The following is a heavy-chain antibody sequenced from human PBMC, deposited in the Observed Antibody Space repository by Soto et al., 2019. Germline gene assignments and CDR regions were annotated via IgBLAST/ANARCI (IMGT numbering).Heavy chain of an antibody. CDR1: GFTFSDYA. CDR3: AREGGSFYGPFDL. J-gene: IGHJ4*02. Sequence: EVQLLESGGGLVQPGGSLRLSCEASGFTFSDYAMSWVRQAPGKGLEWVSTIRGTDGTTYYADSVKGRFTISRDNSKNSLHLQMNSLRAADAAIYYCAREGGSFYGPFDLWGQGTLVTVSS. D-gene: IGHD1-26*01. V-gene: IGHV3-23*01. CDR2: IRGTDGTT.